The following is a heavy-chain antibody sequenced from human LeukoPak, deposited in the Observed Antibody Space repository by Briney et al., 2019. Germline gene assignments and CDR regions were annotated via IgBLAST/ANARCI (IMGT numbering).Heavy chain of an antibody. CDR2: ISYDGSNK. V-gene: IGHV3-30*18. CDR3: AKAEFYDFWSGYYSDY. D-gene: IGHD3-3*01. CDR1: GFTFSSYG. J-gene: IGHJ4*02. Sequence: GGSLRLSCAASGFTFSSYGMHWVRQAPGKGLEWVAVISYDGSNKYYADSVKGRFTISRDNSKNTLYLQMNSLRTDDTAVYYCAKAEFYDFWSGYYSDYWGQGTLVTVSS.